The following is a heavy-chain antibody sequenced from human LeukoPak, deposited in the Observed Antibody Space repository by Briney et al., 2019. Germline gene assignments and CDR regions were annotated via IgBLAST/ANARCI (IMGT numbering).Heavy chain of an antibody. CDR3: ARGSIGSSGWYYSDYYYYGMDV. Sequence: SETLSLTCTVSGGSISSGGYYWSWIRQHPGKGLEWIGYIYYSGSAYYNPSLKSRVTISVDTSKNQFSLKLSSVTAADTAVYYCARGSIGSSGWYYSDYYYYGMDVWGQGTTVTVSS. J-gene: IGHJ6*02. D-gene: IGHD6-13*01. CDR1: GGSISSGGYY. CDR2: IYYSGSA. V-gene: IGHV4-31*03.